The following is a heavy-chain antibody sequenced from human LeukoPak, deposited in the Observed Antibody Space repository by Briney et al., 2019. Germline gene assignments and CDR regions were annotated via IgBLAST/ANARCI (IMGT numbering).Heavy chain of an antibody. V-gene: IGHV3-23*01. CDR2: ISGSGAST. Sequence: GGSLRLSCAASGFTFSSYAMSWVRQAPGKGLEWVSAISGSGASTYYTDSVKGRFTISRDNSKNTLYLQMNSLRAEDTAVYYCAKSSYYDSSGYYLSLDYWGQGTLVTVSS. CDR3: AKSSYYDSSGYYLSLDY. D-gene: IGHD3-22*01. J-gene: IGHJ4*02. CDR1: GFTFSSYA.